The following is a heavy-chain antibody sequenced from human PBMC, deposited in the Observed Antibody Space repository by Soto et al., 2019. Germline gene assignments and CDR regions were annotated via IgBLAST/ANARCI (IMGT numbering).Heavy chain of an antibody. CDR1: GGTFSSYT. CDR2: IIPMFRAP. V-gene: IGHV1-69*12. CDR3: ARVGEYSRSSFDY. D-gene: IGHD6-6*01. Sequence: QVQLVQSGAEVKKPGSSVKVSCKASGGTFSSYTIGWVRQTPGQGLEWMGGIIPMFRAPNYAQKFQGRVTITADESTTTAYRELSSLRSEDTAVYYCARVGEYSRSSFDYWGQGTLVTVSS. J-gene: IGHJ4*02.